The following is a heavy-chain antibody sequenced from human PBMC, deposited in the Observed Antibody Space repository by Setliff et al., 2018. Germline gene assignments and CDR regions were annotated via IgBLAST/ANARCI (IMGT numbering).Heavy chain of an antibody. Sequence: ALRLSCAASGFTFSSYAMSWVRQAPGKGLEWVSAISGSGGSTYYADSVKGRFTISRDNSKNTLYLQMNSLRAEDTAAYYCAKDSGYSGYGYFDYWGQGTLVTVSS. CDR3: AKDSGYSGYGYFDY. CDR1: GFTFSSYA. CDR2: ISGSGGST. D-gene: IGHD5-12*01. V-gene: IGHV3-23*01. J-gene: IGHJ4*02.